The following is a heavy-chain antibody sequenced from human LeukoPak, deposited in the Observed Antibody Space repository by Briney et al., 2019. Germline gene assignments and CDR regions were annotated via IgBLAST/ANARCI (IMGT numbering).Heavy chain of an antibody. Sequence: PSETLSLTCTVSGGSINSSSYYWGWIRQPPGKGLEWIGSIYYSGSTYYNPSLKSRVTISVDTSKNQFSLKLSSVTAADTAVYYCASSFVLISAHSSSWTYFDYWGQGTLVTVSS. CDR2: IYYSGST. J-gene: IGHJ4*02. V-gene: IGHV4-39*07. CDR3: ASSFVLISAHSSSWTYFDY. D-gene: IGHD6-13*01. CDR1: GGSINSSSYY.